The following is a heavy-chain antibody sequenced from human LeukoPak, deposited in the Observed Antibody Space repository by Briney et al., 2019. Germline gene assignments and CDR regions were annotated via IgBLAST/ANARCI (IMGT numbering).Heavy chain of an antibody. CDR1: GSTFSSYS. V-gene: IGHV3-21*01. CDR3: ARGWELQIFDY. Sequence: PGGSLRLSCAASGSTFSSYSMNWVRQAPGKGLGWVSSISSSSSYIYYADSVEGRFTISRDNAKNSLYLQMNSLRAEDTAVYYCARGWELQIFDYWGQGTLVTVSS. CDR2: ISSSSSYI. J-gene: IGHJ4*02. D-gene: IGHD1-26*01.